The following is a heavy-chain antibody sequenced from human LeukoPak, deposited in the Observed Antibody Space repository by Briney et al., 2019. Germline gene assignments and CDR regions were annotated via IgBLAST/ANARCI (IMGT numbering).Heavy chain of an antibody. V-gene: IGHV3-74*01. CDR2: IKSDGST. Sequence: PGGSLRLSCAASGLTFSGNWMHWVRQAPGKGLVWVSRIKSDGSTRYADSVKGRFTISRDNAKNTVSLQMTSLRAEDTGVYFCARAPSEIGGYYPEYFRHWGQGTLVIVSS. CDR3: ARAPSEIGGYYPEYFRH. D-gene: IGHD3-22*01. CDR1: GLTFSGNW. J-gene: IGHJ1*01.